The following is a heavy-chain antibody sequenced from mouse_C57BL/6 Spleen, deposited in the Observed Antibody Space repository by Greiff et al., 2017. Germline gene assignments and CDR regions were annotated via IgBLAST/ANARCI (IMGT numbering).Heavy chain of an antibody. J-gene: IGHJ3*01. V-gene: IGHV3-6*01. CDR1: GYSITSGYY. CDR2: ISYDGSN. D-gene: IGHD1-1*01. CDR3: ARGLDYYGSSYVWFAY. Sequence: EVKLQESGPGLVKPSQSLSLTCSVTGYSITSGYYWNWIRQFPGNKLEWMGYISYDGSNNYNPSLKNRISITRDTSKNQFFLKLNSVTNEDTATYYCARGLDYYGSSYVWFAYWGQGTLVTVSA.